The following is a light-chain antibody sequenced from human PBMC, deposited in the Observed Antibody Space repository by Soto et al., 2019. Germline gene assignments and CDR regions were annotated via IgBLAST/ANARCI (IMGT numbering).Light chain of an antibody. Sequence: QSALTQPASVSGSPGQSITISCTGTISDVGGFDYVSWYQHHPGKAPKLIIYEVTKWPSGISNRFSGSKSGNTAFLTISGLQAEDEADYYCTSYTTTSTLVVFGGGTKLTVL. CDR3: TSYTTTSTLVV. J-gene: IGLJ2*01. CDR1: ISDVGGFDY. CDR2: EVT. V-gene: IGLV2-14*01.